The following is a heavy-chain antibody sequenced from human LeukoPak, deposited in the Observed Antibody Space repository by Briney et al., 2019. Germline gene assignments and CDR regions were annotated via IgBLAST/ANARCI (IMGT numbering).Heavy chain of an antibody. Sequence: ASVKVSCKASGYTFTSYGISWVRQAPGQGLEWMGWISAYNGDTNYAQKFQGRVTMTEDTSTDTAYMELSSLRSEDTAVYYCANLYGSGSLDPWGQGTLVTVSS. V-gene: IGHV1-18*01. D-gene: IGHD3-10*01. J-gene: IGHJ5*02. CDR1: GYTFTSYG. CDR2: ISAYNGDT. CDR3: ANLYGSGSLDP.